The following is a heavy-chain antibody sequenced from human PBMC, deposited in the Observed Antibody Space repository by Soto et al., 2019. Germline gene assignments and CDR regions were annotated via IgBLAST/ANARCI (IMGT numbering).Heavy chain of an antibody. CDR1: GYTFTNYG. D-gene: IGHD6-6*01. Sequence: ASVKVSCKASGYTFTNYGITWVRQAPGQGLEWMGWISAYNGITNYAQNLQGRVTMTTDTSTSTAYVELRSLRSDDTAVYYCASRSGQLPYYFDYCGQGTLVTVSS. J-gene: IGHJ4*02. V-gene: IGHV1-18*01. CDR3: ASRSGQLPYYFDY. CDR2: ISAYNGIT.